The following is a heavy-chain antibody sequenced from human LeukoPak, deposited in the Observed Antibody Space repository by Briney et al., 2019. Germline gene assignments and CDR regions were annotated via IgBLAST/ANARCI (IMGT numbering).Heavy chain of an antibody. J-gene: IGHJ4*02. D-gene: IGHD6-13*01. Sequence: PGGSLRLSCVASGFTFVSHWMTWVRLAPGKGLEWVANINLDGSERYYVDSVKGRFTFSRDNAKNSLYLQMNSLRAEDTAVYYCARGIGSSSWPLAFWGQGTLVTVSS. V-gene: IGHV3-7*01. CDR3: ARGIGSSSWPLAF. CDR1: GFTFVSHW. CDR2: INLDGSER.